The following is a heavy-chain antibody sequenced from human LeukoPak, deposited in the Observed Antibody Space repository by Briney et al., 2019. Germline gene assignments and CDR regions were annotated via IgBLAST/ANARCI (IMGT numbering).Heavy chain of an antibody. Sequence: ASVKVSCKASGGTFSSYAISWVRQAPGQGLERMGRIIPILGIANYAQKFQGRVTITADKSTSTAYMELSSLRSEDTAVYYCARRDYGDYGWFDPWGQGTLVTVSS. J-gene: IGHJ5*02. CDR2: IIPILGIA. CDR1: GGTFSSYA. D-gene: IGHD4-17*01. CDR3: ARRDYGDYGWFDP. V-gene: IGHV1-69*04.